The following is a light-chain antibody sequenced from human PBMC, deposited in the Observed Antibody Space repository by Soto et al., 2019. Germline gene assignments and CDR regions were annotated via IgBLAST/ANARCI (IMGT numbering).Light chain of an antibody. CDR3: QQANSFPWT. V-gene: IGKV1-12*01. J-gene: IGKJ1*01. CDR2: AAS. CDR1: QGIRSW. Sequence: DIHMTQSPSSVSASVGYIFTITCRASQGIRSWLAWYQQKPGKAPKLLIYAASSLQSGVPSRLRGSGYGTDLTITISSMQTEDFETYYCQQANSFPWTFGQGTKVDI.